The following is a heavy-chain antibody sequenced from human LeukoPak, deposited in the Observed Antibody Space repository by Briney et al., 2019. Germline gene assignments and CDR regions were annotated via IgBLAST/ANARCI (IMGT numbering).Heavy chain of an antibody. CDR1: GYRFATYW. D-gene: IGHD6-13*01. J-gene: IGHJ4*02. CDR3: ARHPSSSSRDRFDY. CDR2: TYPGDSDT. Sequence: GESLKISCQGSGYRFATYWIGWVRQMPGKGLEWMGITYPGDSDTRYSPSFQGQVTISADESISTAYLQWSSLKASDTAMYYCARHPSSSSRDRFDYWGQGTLVTVSS. V-gene: IGHV5-51*01.